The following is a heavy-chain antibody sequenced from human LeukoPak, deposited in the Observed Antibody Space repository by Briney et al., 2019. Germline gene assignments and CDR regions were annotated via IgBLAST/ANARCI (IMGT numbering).Heavy chain of an antibody. Sequence: GGYLRLYCAASGFTFSSSWMIWVRQAPGLGLEWVANMNHDGSDKPYVDSVKGRFTISRANARNSLYLQMNSLRAEDTAMYFCARGFGRGSAYYWGEGTVVTVSS. D-gene: IGHD3-10*01. CDR2: MNHDGSDK. CDR1: GFTFSSSW. J-gene: IGHJ4*02. CDR3: ARGFGRGSAYY. V-gene: IGHV3-7*01.